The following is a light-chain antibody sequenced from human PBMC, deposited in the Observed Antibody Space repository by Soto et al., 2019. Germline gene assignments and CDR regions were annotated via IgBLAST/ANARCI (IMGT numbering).Light chain of an antibody. CDR1: SSDIGRYNF. V-gene: IGLV2-14*01. J-gene: IGLJ1*01. CDR3: TSYTITSPYV. CDR2: EAT. Sequence: QSALTQPASMSGSPGQSITISCTGTSSDIGRYNFVSWYQHHPGKAPKLIIYEATKRPSGVSYRFSGSKSGNTASLTISGLQAEDEADYYCTSYTITSPYVFGTATQLTVL.